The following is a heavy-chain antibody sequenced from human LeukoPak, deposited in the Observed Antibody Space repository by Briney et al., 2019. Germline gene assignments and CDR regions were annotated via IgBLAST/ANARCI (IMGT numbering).Heavy chain of an antibody. CDR2: IYYSGST. Sequence: PSETLSLTCTVSGGSISSSSYYWGWIRQPPGKGLEWIGYIYYSGSTNYNPSLKSRVTISVDTSKNQFSLKLSSVTAADTAVYYCAREFNSYFDYWGQGTLVTVSS. CDR1: GGSISSSSYY. CDR3: AREFNSYFDY. J-gene: IGHJ4*02. V-gene: IGHV4-61*05.